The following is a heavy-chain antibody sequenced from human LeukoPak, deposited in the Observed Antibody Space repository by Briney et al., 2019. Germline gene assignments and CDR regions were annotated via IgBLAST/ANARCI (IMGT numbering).Heavy chain of an antibody. CDR3: AREDAAMYYFDY. J-gene: IGHJ4*02. Sequence: SETLSLTCAVSGYSISSGYYWGWIRQPPGKGLEWIGSIYHSGSAYYNPSLKSRVTISVDTSKNQFSLKLSSVTAADTAVYYCAREDAAMYYFDYWGQGTLVTVSS. D-gene: IGHD2-2*01. V-gene: IGHV4-38-2*02. CDR1: GYSISSGYY. CDR2: IYHSGSA.